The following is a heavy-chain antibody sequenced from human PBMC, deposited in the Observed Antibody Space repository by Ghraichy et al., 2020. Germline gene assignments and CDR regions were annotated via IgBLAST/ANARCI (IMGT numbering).Heavy chain of an antibody. CDR3: ARESVLTGMGDDASDI. Sequence: GGSLRLSCAASGFTFSSHYMTWVRQAPGKGLEWVANIKQDGSDTFYLDSVRGRFTISRDNAKNSLYLQMNSLRADDTAVYYCARESVLTGMGDDASDIWGQGTMVTVYS. V-gene: IGHV3-7*03. CDR2: IKQDGSDT. D-gene: IGHD3-9*01. J-gene: IGHJ3*02. CDR1: GFTFSSHY.